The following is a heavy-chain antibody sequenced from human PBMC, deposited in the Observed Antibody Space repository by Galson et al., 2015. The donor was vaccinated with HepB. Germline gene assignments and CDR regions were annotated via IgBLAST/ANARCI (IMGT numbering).Heavy chain of an antibody. Sequence: SLRLSCAASGFTFSSYWMSWVRQAPGKGLEWVANIKQDGTEKYYVDSVKGRFTISRDNAKNSLYLQMNSLRVEDTAVYYRARDPPAAAGNFDYWGQGTLVTVSS. D-gene: IGHD6-13*01. J-gene: IGHJ4*02. V-gene: IGHV3-7*03. CDR1: GFTFSSYW. CDR3: ARDPPAAAGNFDY. CDR2: IKQDGTEK.